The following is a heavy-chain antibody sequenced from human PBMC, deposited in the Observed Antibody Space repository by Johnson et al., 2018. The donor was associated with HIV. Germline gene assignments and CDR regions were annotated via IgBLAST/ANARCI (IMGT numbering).Heavy chain of an antibody. D-gene: IGHD3-16*01. CDR2: ISYDGSNN. CDR1: GFTFSSYA. V-gene: IGHV3-30*04. Sequence: QVQLVESGGGVVQPGRSLRLSCAASGFTFSSYAMHWVRQAPGKGLEWVTVISYDGSNNYYADSVKGRFTIARDNSKNVLYLQMNSLRAEDTAVYYCARDYETIWGQGTMVTVSS. J-gene: IGHJ3*02. CDR3: ARDYETI.